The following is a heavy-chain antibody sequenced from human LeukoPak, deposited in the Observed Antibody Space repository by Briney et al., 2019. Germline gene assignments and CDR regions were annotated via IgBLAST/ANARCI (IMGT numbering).Heavy chain of an antibody. V-gene: IGHV1-69*01. CDR3: AREPVVVPVAFKVDGMDV. CDR2: IIPIFGTA. D-gene: IGHD2-2*01. CDR1: GGTFSSYA. Sequence: SVKVSCKASGGTFSSYAISWVRQAPGQGLEWMGGIIPIFGTANYAQKFQGRVTITADESTSTAYMELSSLRSEDTAVYYCAREPVVVPVAFKVDGMDVWGQGTTVAVSS. J-gene: IGHJ6*02.